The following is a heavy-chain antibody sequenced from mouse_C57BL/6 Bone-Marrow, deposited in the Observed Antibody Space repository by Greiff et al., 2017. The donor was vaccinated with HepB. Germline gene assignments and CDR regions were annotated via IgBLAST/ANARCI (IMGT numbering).Heavy chain of an antibody. D-gene: IGHD2-13*01. Sequence: EVQLVESGGGLVQPKGSLKLSCAASGFSFNTYAMNWVRQAPGKGLEWVARIRSKSNNYATYYADSVKDRFTISRDDSESMLYLQMNNLKTEDTAMYYCVRRGDYWTYWYFDVWGTGTTVTVSS. CDR2: IRSKSNNYAT. CDR1: GFSFNTYA. V-gene: IGHV10-1*01. CDR3: VRRGDYWTYWYFDV. J-gene: IGHJ1*03.